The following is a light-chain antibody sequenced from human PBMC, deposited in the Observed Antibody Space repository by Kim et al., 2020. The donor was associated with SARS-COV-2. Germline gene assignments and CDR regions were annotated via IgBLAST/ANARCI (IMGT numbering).Light chain of an antibody. CDR1: QGVSNY. CDR3: QQRANWPPLT. V-gene: IGKV3-11*01. J-gene: IGKJ4*01. Sequence: SPGESATLSCRASQGVSNYLAWYQQKPGQAPRLLVYDASTRATGIPARFSGNGSGTDFTLTISSLEPEDFAVYYCQQRANWPPLTFGGGTKVDIK. CDR2: DAS.